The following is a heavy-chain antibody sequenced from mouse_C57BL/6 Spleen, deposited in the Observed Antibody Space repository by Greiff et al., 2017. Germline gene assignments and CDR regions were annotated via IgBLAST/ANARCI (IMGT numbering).Heavy chain of an antibody. CDR1: GYSFTDYN. V-gene: IGHV1-39*01. Sequence: QRVESGPELVKPGASVKISCKASGYSFTDYNMNWVKQSNGKSLEWIGVINPNYGTTSYNQKFKGKATLTVDQSSSTAYMQLNSLTSEDSAVYYCAREKSMVTTGYYYSMDYWGQGTSVTVSS. J-gene: IGHJ4*01. D-gene: IGHD2-2*01. CDR2: INPNYGTT. CDR3: AREKSMVTTGYYYSMDY.